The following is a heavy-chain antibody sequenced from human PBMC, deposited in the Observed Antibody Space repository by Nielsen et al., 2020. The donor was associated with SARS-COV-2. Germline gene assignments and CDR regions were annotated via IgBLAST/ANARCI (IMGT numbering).Heavy chain of an antibody. Sequence: SETLSLTCAVSGGSISSNNWWSWVRQPPGKGLEWIGEIYHRGSTNYSPSLKSRVTISVDKSKNQFSLELSSVTAADTAVYYCARGRSSWPYYYYGMDVWGQGTTVTVSS. CDR3: ARGRSSWPYYYYGMDV. J-gene: IGHJ6*02. D-gene: IGHD6-13*01. V-gene: IGHV4-4*02. CDR1: GGSISSNNW. CDR2: IYHRGST.